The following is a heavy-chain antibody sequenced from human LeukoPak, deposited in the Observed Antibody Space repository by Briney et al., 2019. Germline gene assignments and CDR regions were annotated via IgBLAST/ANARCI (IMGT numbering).Heavy chain of an antibody. CDR1: GYTFTGYY. J-gene: IGHJ3*02. Sequence: PGASVKVSCKASGYTFTGYYMHWVRQAPGQGLEWMGWINPNSGGTNYAQKFQGRVTMTRDTSISTAYMELSRLRSDDTAVYYCAREGGSYPNDAFDIWGQGTMVTVSS. D-gene: IGHD1-26*01. CDR2: INPNSGGT. CDR3: AREGGSYPNDAFDI. V-gene: IGHV1-2*02.